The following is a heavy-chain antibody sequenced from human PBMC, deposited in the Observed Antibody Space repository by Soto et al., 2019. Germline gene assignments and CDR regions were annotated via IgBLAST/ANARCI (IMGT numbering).Heavy chain of an antibody. Sequence: QVQLVQSGAEVKKPGSSVKVSCKASGGTFSSYAINWVRRAPGQGLEWMGRIVPMFGIPNFAPKFQGRVTMTADRSTTTAYMELSSLRSEDTAVYYCASGPYTSSSGGYYYYYMDVWGKGTTVTVSS. V-gene: IGHV1-69*02. CDR3: ASGPYTSSSGGYYYYYMDV. CDR2: IVPMFGIP. CDR1: GGTFSSYA. D-gene: IGHD6-6*01. J-gene: IGHJ6*03.